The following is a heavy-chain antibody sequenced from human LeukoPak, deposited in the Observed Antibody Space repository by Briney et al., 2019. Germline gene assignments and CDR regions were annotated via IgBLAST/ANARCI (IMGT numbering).Heavy chain of an antibody. Sequence: ASVKDSCKASGYTFTSYDINWVRQATGQGLEWMGWMNPNSGNTGYAQKFQGRVTMTRNTSISTAYMELSSLRSEDTAVYYCARGRYCTNGVCYGDWFDPWGQGTLVTVSS. CDR1: GYTFTSYD. CDR3: ARGRYCTNGVCYGDWFDP. CDR2: MNPNSGNT. V-gene: IGHV1-8*01. D-gene: IGHD2-8*01. J-gene: IGHJ5*02.